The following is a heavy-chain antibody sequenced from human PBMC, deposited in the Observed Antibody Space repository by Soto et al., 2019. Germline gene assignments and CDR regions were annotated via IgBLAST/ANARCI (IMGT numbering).Heavy chain of an antibody. CDR2: IYYSGST. D-gene: IGHD4-17*01. CDR1: GGSISSGGYY. CDR3: ARVHLDTVPSFDY. J-gene: IGHJ4*02. V-gene: IGHV4-31*03. Sequence: SETLSLTCTVSGGSISSGGYYWSWLRQHPGKGLEWIGYIYYSGSTYYNPSLKSRVTISVDTSKNQFSLKLSSVTAADTAVYYCARVHLDTVPSFDYWGQGTLVTVS.